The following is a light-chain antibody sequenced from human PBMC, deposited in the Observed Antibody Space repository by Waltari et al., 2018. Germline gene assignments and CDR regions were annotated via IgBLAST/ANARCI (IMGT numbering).Light chain of an antibody. CDR1: QSVSTR. CDR2: KAS. J-gene: IGKJ2*01. CDR3: QQYESSPFT. V-gene: IGKV1-5*03. Sequence: DIHMTQSPSTVSASVVDTVTIPCRASQSVSTRLAWYQQTPGKVPQLLIYKASRLETGVPSRFSGGGSGTEFSLTISNLQPEDFATYYCQQYESSPFTFGQGTKLEI.